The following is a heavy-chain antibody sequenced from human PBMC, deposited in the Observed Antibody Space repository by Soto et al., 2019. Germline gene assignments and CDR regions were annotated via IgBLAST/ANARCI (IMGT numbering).Heavy chain of an antibody. J-gene: IGHJ4*02. CDR3: ARVSSGWSPPDY. Sequence: SETLSLTCTVSGGSISSYYWSWIRQPPGKGLEWIGYIYYSGSTNYNPSLKSRVAISVDTSKNQFSLKLSSVTAADTAVYYCARVSSGWSPPDYWGQGTLVTVSS. CDR2: IYYSGST. D-gene: IGHD6-19*01. CDR1: GGSISSYY. V-gene: IGHV4-59*01.